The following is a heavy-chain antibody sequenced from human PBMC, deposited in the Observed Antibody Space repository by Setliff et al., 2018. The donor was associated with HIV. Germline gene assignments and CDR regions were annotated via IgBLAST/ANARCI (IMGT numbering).Heavy chain of an antibody. CDR1: GYTFTSYD. D-gene: IGHD3-10*01. CDR2: MNPNSGNT. Sequence: ASVKVSCKAPGYTFTSYDINWVRQATGQGLEWMGWMNPNSGNTGYAQKLQGRVTMTTDTSTSTAYMELRSLRSDDTAVYYCARDNRGYGSGSYQYYYWGQGTLVTVSS. CDR3: ARDNRGYGSGSYQYYY. J-gene: IGHJ4*02. V-gene: IGHV1-8*02.